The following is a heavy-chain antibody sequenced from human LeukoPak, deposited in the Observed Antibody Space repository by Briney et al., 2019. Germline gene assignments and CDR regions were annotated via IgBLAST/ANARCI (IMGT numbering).Heavy chain of an antibody. CDR3: ARAALRYFDWSLRFSAFDI. CDR2: INHSGST. J-gene: IGHJ3*02. D-gene: IGHD3-9*01. V-gene: IGHV4-34*01. CDR1: GGSFSGYY. Sequence: SETLSLTCAVYGGSFSGYYWSWIRQPPGKRLEWIGEINHSGSTNYNPSLKSRVTISVDTSKNQFSLKLSSVTAADTAVYYCARAALRYFDWSLRFSAFDIWGQGTMVTVSS.